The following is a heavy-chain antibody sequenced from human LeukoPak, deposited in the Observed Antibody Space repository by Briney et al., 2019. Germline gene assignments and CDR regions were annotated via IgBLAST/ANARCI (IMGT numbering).Heavy chain of an antibody. V-gene: IGHV3-33*08. CDR2: IWSDGSNK. CDR1: GFIFSNSA. J-gene: IGHJ4*02. D-gene: IGHD3-22*01. CDR3: ARGLFNYDSSGLNY. Sequence: SGGSLRLSCAASGFIFSNSAMYWVRQAPGKGLEWVTNIWSDGSNKYYADSVKGRFTISRDNSKNTLYLQMNSLRAEDTAVYYCARGLFNYDSSGLNYWGQGTLVTVSS.